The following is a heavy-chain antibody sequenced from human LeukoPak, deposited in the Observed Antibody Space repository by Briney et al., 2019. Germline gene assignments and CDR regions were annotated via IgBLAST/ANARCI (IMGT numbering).Heavy chain of an antibody. CDR1: GGSINSSSYY. V-gene: IGHV4-39*01. CDR3: GLGYYSRFDY. D-gene: IGHD3-3*01. CDR2: IYYSGST. Sequence: SETLSLTCTVSGGSINSSSYYWGWIRQPPGKGLEWIGGIYYSGSTYYNPSLKSRVTISVETSKNQFSLKLSSVTAADTAVYYYGLGYYSRFDYWGQGTLVTVSS. J-gene: IGHJ4*02.